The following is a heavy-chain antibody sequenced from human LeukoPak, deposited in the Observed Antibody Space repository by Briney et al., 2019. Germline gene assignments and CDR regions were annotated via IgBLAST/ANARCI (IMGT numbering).Heavy chain of an antibody. CDR1: GSTFSNFG. V-gene: IGHV3-48*01. CDR2: ISSSSSTI. Sequence: AGGSLRLSCAASGSTFSNFGMNWVRQAPGKGLEWVSYISSSSSTIYYADSVKGRFTISRDNAKNSLYPQMNSLRAEDTAVYYCARGYCRSTTSCYFDYWGQGTLVTVSS. CDR3: ARGYCRSTTSCYFDY. D-gene: IGHD2/OR15-2a*01. J-gene: IGHJ4*02.